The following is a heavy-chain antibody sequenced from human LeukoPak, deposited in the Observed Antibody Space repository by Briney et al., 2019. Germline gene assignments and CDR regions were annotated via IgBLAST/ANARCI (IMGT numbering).Heavy chain of an antibody. CDR2: INPNSGGT. V-gene: IGHV1-2*02. CDR1: GYTLIGYY. D-gene: IGHD3-9*01. J-gene: IGHJ4*02. Sequence: VASVKVSCKASGYTLIGYYIYWVRQAPGQGLEWMGWINPNSGGTNYAQNFKGRVTMTRDTSISTAYMELSRLTSDDTAVYYCARELDLYFFDYWGQGTLVTVSS. CDR3: ARELDLYFFDY.